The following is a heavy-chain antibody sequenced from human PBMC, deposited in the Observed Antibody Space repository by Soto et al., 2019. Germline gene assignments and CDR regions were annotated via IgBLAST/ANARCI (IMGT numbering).Heavy chain of an antibody. CDR2: IIPILGIA. Sequence: QVQLVQSGAEVKKPGSSVKVSCKASGGTFSSYTSSWVRQAPGQGLEWMGRIIPILGIANYAQKFQGRVTITADNSTSTAYMELSSLRSEDTAVYYCARDPIAAAAGRYGRELDYWGQGTLVTVSS. J-gene: IGHJ4*02. CDR3: ARDPIAAAAGRYGRELDY. D-gene: IGHD6-13*01. V-gene: IGHV1-69*08. CDR1: GGTFSSYT.